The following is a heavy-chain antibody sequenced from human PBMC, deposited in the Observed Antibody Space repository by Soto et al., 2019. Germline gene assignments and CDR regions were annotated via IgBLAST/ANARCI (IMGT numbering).Heavy chain of an antibody. J-gene: IGHJ4*02. Sequence: EVQLLESGGGLVQPGGSLRLSCAASGFTFSSYAMNWVRQAPGKGLEWVSFITSSGGSKIYADSVKGRFTISRDNSKNTLYMQINSLRAEDTAVYYCTKGDRNSRHDSWGQGTLVTVSS. CDR3: TKGDRNSRHDS. V-gene: IGHV3-23*01. D-gene: IGHD1-1*01. CDR2: ITSSGGSK. CDR1: GFTFSSYA.